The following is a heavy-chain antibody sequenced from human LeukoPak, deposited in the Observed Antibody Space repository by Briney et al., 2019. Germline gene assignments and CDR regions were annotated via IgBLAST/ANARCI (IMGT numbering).Heavy chain of an antibody. Sequence: SETLSLTCAVYGGSFSGYYWSWIRQPPGKGLEWIGEINHSGSTNYNPSLKSRVTISVDTSKNQFSLKLSSVTAADTAVYYCARGRGTAVAGSGGDYWGQGTLVTVSS. CDR1: GGSFSGYY. V-gene: IGHV4-34*01. CDR2: INHSGST. J-gene: IGHJ4*02. D-gene: IGHD6-19*01. CDR3: ARGRGTAVAGSGGDY.